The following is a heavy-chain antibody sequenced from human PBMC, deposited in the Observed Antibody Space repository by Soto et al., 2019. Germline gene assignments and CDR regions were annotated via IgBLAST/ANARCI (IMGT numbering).Heavy chain of an antibody. Sequence: SLRLSCAASGFTFDDYAMHWVRQAPGKGLEWVSGISWNSGSIGYADSVKGRFTISRDNAKNSLYLQMNSLRAEDTALYYCATLYSSSSGRSDYWGQGTLVTVSS. D-gene: IGHD6-6*01. CDR3: ATLYSSSSGRSDY. J-gene: IGHJ4*02. V-gene: IGHV3-9*01. CDR2: ISWNSGSI. CDR1: GFTFDDYA.